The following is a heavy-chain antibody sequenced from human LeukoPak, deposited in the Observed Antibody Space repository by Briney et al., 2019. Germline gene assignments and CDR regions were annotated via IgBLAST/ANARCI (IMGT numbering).Heavy chain of an antibody. V-gene: IGHV1-69*13. D-gene: IGHD2-8*01. CDR1: GGTFSSYA. CDR2: IIPIFGTA. CDR3: ATKARYCTNGVCYTPFDY. J-gene: IGHJ4*02. Sequence: GASVKVSCKASGGTFSSYAISWVRQAPGQGLEWMGGIIPIFGTANYAQKFQGRVTITADESTSTAYMELSSLRSEDTAVYYCATKARYCTNGVCYTPFDYWGQGTLVTVSS.